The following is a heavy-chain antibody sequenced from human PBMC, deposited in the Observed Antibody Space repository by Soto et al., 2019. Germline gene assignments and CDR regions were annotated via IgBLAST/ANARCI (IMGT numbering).Heavy chain of an antibody. CDR3: AHGSGWLFDY. CDR1: GFSLSTSGVG. CDR2: LYWDDDN. D-gene: IGHD6-19*01. J-gene: IGHJ4*02. V-gene: IGHV2-5*02. Sequence: QITLKESGPTLVKPTQTLTLTCTFSGFSLSTSGVGVGWIRQPPGKALEWLALLYWDDDNRYSPSLRSRLTLTKDTSKNQLVLTMTNMDPVDTATYYCAHGSGWLFDYWGQGTMVTVSS.